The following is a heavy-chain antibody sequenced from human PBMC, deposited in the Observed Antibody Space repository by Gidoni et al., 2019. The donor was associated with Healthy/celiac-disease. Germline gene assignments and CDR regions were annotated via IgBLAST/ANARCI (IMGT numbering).Heavy chain of an antibody. V-gene: IGHV4-59*01. CDR2: IYYSGST. CDR1: GGSISSYY. D-gene: IGHD3-9*01. CDR3: ARDARYVDWGGYYGMDV. J-gene: IGHJ6*02. Sequence: QVQLQESGPGLVKPSETLSLTCTVSGGSISSYYWSWIRQPPGKGLEWIGYIYYSGSTNYNPSLKIRVTISVDTSKNQFSLKLSSVTAADTAVYYCARDARYVDWGGYYGMDVWGQGTTGTVSS.